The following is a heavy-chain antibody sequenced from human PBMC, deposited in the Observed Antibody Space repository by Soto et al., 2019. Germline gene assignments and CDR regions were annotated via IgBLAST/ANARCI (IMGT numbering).Heavy chain of an antibody. Sequence: GGSLRLSCAASGFTFSSFWMSWVRQAPGKGLEWVANIKQDGSEKYYVDSVKGRFTISRDNAQNSMYLQMNSLRAEDTAVYYCAREGGSRSWPGRAYWGQGTLVTVSS. CDR3: AREGGSRSWPGRAY. J-gene: IGHJ4*02. CDR1: GFTFSSFW. CDR2: IKQDGSEK. V-gene: IGHV3-7*01. D-gene: IGHD2-15*01.